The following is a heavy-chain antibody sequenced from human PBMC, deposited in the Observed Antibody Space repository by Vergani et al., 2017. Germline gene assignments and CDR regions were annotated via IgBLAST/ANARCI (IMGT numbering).Heavy chain of an antibody. V-gene: IGHV3-23*01. J-gene: IGHJ4*02. Sequence: EVQLLESGGGLVQPGGSLRLSCAASGFTFSSYAMSWVRQAPGKGLVWVSAISGSGGSTYYADSMKGRFTISRDNSKNTLYLQMNSLRAEDTAVYYCAKDVVSIAAAGAYYFDYWGQGTLVTVSS. CDR2: ISGSGGST. CDR3: AKDVVSIAAAGAYYFDY. CDR1: GFTFSSYA. D-gene: IGHD6-13*01.